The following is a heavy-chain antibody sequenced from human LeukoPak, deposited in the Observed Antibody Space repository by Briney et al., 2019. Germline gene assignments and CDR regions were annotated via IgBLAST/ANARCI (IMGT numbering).Heavy chain of an antibody. J-gene: IGHJ1*01. V-gene: IGHV1-46*01. CDR2: INPSGGST. CDR1: GHTFTSYY. CDR3: ARRPDVMVSAEYFQH. Sequence: ASVKVSCKASGHTFTSYYMHWVRQAPGQGLEWMGIINPSGGSTSYAQKFQGRVTMTRDTSTSTVYMELSSLRSEDTAVYYCARRPDVMVSAEYFQHWGQGTLVTVSS. D-gene: IGHD1-14*01.